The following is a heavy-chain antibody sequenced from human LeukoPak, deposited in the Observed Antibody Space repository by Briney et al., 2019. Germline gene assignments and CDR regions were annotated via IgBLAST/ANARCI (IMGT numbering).Heavy chain of an antibody. J-gene: IGHJ4*02. CDR3: ARISRYGLDY. Sequence: GGSLRLSCAASGFTFSGHWMSWVRQAPGKGLEWVANIKSDGSEKYYVVSVKGRFTISRDNAKNSLYLQMNSLRPEDTAVYYCARISRYGLDYWGQGTLVTVSS. CDR1: GFTFSGHW. V-gene: IGHV3-7*04. CDR2: IKSDGSEK. D-gene: IGHD3-16*01.